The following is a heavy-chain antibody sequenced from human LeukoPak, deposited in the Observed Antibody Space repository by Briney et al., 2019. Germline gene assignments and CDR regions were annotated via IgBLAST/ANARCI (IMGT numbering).Heavy chain of an antibody. D-gene: IGHD3-10*01. CDR2: INPNSGDT. CDR3: ASGYGSGSYYHDAFDI. Sequence: ASVKVSCTASGYTFTGYYMHWVRQAPGQGLEWMGWINPNSGDTNYAQKFKGRVTMTRDTSISTAYMELSRLRSDDTAVYYCASGYGSGSYYHDAFDIWGQGTMVTVSS. V-gene: IGHV1-2*02. J-gene: IGHJ3*02. CDR1: GYTFTGYY.